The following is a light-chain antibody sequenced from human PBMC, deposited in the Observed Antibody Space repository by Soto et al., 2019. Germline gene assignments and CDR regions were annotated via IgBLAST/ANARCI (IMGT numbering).Light chain of an antibody. Sequence: AIQMTQSPSSLSASVGDRVTITCRASQGITNDLGWYQQKSGKAPKLLIFGASNLQSGVPSRFSGSEPGTDFTLTISSLQPEDSATYYCLQDYNYPYTFGQGTKLEI. J-gene: IGKJ2*01. CDR3: LQDYNYPYT. CDR2: GAS. CDR1: QGITND. V-gene: IGKV1-6*01.